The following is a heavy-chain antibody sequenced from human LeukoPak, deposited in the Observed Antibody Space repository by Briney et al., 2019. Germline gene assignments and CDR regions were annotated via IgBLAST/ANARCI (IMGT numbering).Heavy chain of an antibody. Sequence: SETLSLTCTVSGDSISSSSYYWGWIRQPPEKGLEWIGTIYYSGSTYYNPSLKSRVTISVDTSKNQFSLKLSSVTAADTAVYYCARIGFGESLDYWGQGTLVTVSS. CDR2: IYYSGST. V-gene: IGHV4-39*07. CDR3: ARIGFGESLDY. J-gene: IGHJ4*02. D-gene: IGHD3-10*01. CDR1: GDSISSSSYY.